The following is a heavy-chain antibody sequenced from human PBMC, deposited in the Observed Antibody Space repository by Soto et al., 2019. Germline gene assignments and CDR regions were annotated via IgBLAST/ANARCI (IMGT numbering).Heavy chain of an antibody. V-gene: IGHV1-18*01. D-gene: IGHD1-26*01. J-gene: IGHJ5*02. Sequence: ASVKVSCKASGYTFTSYGISWVRQAPGQGLEWMGWISAYNGNTNYAQKLQGRVTMTTDTSTSTAYMELRSLGSDDTAVYYCNKYSGTLSAPAALGPGTLVTVSS. CDR2: ISAYNGNT. CDR3: NKYSGTLSAPAA. CDR1: GYTFTSYG.